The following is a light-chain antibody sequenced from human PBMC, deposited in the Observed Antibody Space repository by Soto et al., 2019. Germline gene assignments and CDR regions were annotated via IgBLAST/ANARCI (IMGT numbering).Light chain of an antibody. V-gene: IGLV1-44*01. CDR3: AAWDDSLTAL. Sequence: QSVLTQPPSASGTPRQRITISCSGSSSNIGDNPVNWYQQLPGAAPKLLIYINDQRPSGVPDRFSGSKSGTSASLAISGLQPEDEADYYCAAWDDSLTALFGTGTKGTVL. J-gene: IGLJ1*01. CDR1: SSNIGDNP. CDR2: IND.